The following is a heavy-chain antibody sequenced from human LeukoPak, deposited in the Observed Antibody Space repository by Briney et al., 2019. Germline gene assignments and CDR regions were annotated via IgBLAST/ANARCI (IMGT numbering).Heavy chain of an antibody. D-gene: IGHD2-21*02. CDR3: AKDVVVTALGWFDP. J-gene: IGHJ5*02. Sequence: GGSLRLSCAASGFTFRSSWMHWVRQAPGKGLEWVSAISGSGGSTYYADSVKGRFTISRNNSKNTLYLQMNSLRAEDTAVYYCAKDVVVTALGWFDPWGQGTLVTVSS. V-gene: IGHV3-23*01. CDR2: ISGSGGST. CDR1: GFTFRSSW.